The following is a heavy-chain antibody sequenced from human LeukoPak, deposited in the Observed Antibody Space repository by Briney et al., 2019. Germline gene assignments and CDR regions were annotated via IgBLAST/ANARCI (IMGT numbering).Heavy chain of an antibody. V-gene: IGHV4-39*01. Sequence: PSETLSLTCTVSGGSISSGSYYWGWIRQPPGKGLEWIGSIYYSGSTYYNPSLKSRVTISVDTSKNQFSLKLSSVTAADTAVYYCARTTMVRLIDYWGQGTLVTVSS. CDR1: GGSISSGSYY. CDR2: IYYSGST. D-gene: IGHD3-10*01. CDR3: ARTTMVRLIDY. J-gene: IGHJ4*02.